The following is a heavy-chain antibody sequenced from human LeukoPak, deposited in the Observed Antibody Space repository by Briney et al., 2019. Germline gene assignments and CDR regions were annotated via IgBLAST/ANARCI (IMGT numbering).Heavy chain of an antibody. V-gene: IGHV1-8*01. CDR3: ARDSSWHFPLRY. Sequence: ASVKVSCKASGYTFTSYDINWVRQATGQGLEWMGWMNPNSGNTGYAQKFQGRVTMTRNTSISTAYMELSSLRSEDTAVYYCARDSSWHFPLRYWGQGTLVTVSS. J-gene: IGHJ4*02. CDR1: GYTFTSYD. CDR2: MNPNSGNT. D-gene: IGHD6-13*01.